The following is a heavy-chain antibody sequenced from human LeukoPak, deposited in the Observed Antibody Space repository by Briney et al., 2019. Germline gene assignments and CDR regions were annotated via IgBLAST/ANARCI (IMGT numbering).Heavy chain of an antibody. J-gene: IGHJ4*02. CDR3: ARQVLSSGFYVRYFDY. D-gene: IGHD6-19*01. CDR2: VYYSGST. CDR1: GGSISSSSYY. V-gene: IGHV4-39*01. Sequence: SETLSLTCTVSGGSISSSSYYWGWIRQPPGEGLEWLGSVYYSGSTYYIPSLKSRVTISVDTSKNQFPLKLSSVTAADTSVYYCARQVLSSGFYVRYFDYWGQGTLVTVSS.